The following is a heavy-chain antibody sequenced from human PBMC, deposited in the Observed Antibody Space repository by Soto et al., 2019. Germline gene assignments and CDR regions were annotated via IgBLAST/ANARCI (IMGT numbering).Heavy chain of an antibody. V-gene: IGHV3-23*01. D-gene: IGHD3-3*01. CDR2: ISGSGGST. J-gene: IGHJ6*02. CDR1: GFTFSSYA. CDR3: AKAGFWSGYLSPCYYYGMDG. Sequence: GGSLRLSCAASGFTFSSYAMSWFRQAPGKGLEWVSAISGSGGSTYYADSVKGRLTISRDNSKNTLYLQMNSLRAEDTAVYYCAKAGFWSGYLSPCYYYGMDGWGQGTTVTVSS.